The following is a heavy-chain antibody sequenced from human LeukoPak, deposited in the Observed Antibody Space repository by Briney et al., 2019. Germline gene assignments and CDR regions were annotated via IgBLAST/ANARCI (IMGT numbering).Heavy chain of an antibody. CDR3: ARYSSGWFRSGAFDY. V-gene: IGHV3-21*01. Sequence: PGGSLRLSCAASGFTFSSYSMNWVRQAPGKGLEWVSSISSSSYIYYADSVKGRFTISRDNAKNSLYLQMNSLRAEDTAVYYCARYSSGWFRSGAFDYWGQGTLVTVSS. J-gene: IGHJ4*02. CDR2: ISSSSYI. CDR1: GFTFSSYS. D-gene: IGHD6-19*01.